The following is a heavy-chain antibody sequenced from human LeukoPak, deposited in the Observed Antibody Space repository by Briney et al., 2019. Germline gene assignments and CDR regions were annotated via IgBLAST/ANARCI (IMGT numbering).Heavy chain of an antibody. Sequence: PSETLSLICTVSGGSISNYYWSWIRQPPGKGLEWIGYIHFSGSTDYNPSLKSRVTISVDTSKNKFSLKLSSVTAADTAVYYCARFLGSGVRYFDYWGQGTLVTVSS. V-gene: IGHV4-59*01. J-gene: IGHJ4*02. CDR3: ARFLGSGVRYFDY. CDR2: IHFSGST. CDR1: GGSISNYY. D-gene: IGHD3-16*01.